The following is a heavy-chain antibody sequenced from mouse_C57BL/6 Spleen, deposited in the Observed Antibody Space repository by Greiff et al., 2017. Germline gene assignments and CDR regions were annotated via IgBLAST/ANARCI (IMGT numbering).Heavy chain of an antibody. CDR2: INYDGSST. J-gene: IGHJ4*01. CDR3: AREGIYYDYVGAMDY. V-gene: IGHV5-16*01. D-gene: IGHD2-4*01. Sequence: EVKLVESEGGLVQPGSSMKLSCTASGFTFSDYYMAWVRQVPEKGLEWVANINYDGSSTYYLDSLKSRFIISRDNAKNILYLQMSSLKSEDTATYYCAREGIYYDYVGAMDYWGQGTSVTVSS. CDR1: GFTFSDYY.